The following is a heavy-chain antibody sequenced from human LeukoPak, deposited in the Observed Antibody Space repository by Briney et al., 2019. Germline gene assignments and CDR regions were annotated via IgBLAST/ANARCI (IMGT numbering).Heavy chain of an antibody. Sequence: ASVKVSCKVSGYRLTEVFIHWVRQAPGEGLEWMGGFDPEEGERLYARKFQGRVTMTEDTSTDTAYKELSTLRFEDTAVYYCARDQGIGAAGFDFWGQGTLVTVSS. CDR1: GYRLTEVF. J-gene: IGHJ4*02. CDR3: ARDQGIGAAGFDF. CDR2: FDPEEGER. D-gene: IGHD3-16*01. V-gene: IGHV1-24*01.